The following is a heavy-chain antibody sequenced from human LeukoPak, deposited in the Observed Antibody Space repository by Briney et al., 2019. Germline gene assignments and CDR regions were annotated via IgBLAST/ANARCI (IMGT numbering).Heavy chain of an antibody. V-gene: IGHV1-8*01. Sequence: ASVKVSCKASGYTFTSYDINWVRQATGQGLEWMGWMNPNSGNTGYAQKFQGRVTMTRNTSISTAYMELSSLRSEDTAVYYCARETMRRYFDWLHPYYYYGMDVWGQGTTVTVSS. J-gene: IGHJ6*02. CDR3: ARETMRRYFDWLHPYYYYGMDV. CDR2: MNPNSGNT. CDR1: GYTFTSYD. D-gene: IGHD3-9*01.